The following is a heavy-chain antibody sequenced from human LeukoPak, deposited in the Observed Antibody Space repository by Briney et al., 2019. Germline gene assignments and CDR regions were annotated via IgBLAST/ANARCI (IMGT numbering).Heavy chain of an antibody. CDR3: AKESGHRAIDY. Sequence: GGSLRLSCAASGFTFSSYSMSWVRQAPGKGLEWVSYISSSSSTIYYADSVKGRFTISRDNAKNSLYLQMNSLRAEDTAVYYCAKESGHRAIDYWGQGTLVTVSS. CDR2: ISSSSSTI. CDR1: GFTFSSYS. V-gene: IGHV3-48*01. J-gene: IGHJ4*02.